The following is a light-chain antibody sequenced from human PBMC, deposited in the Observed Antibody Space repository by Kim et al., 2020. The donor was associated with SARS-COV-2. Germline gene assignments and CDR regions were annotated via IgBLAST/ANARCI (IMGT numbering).Light chain of an antibody. CDR3: QQYHSYST. J-gene: IGKJ1*01. V-gene: IGKV1-5*03. CDR1: QTISSW. CDR2: KAS. Sequence: DIQMTQSPSTVSASVGDGVTTTCRASQTISSWLAWYQQRPGKAPKLLIYKASTLESGVPSRFSGSGSGTDFTLTISSLQPDDVATYYCQQYHSYSTFGQGTKVDIK.